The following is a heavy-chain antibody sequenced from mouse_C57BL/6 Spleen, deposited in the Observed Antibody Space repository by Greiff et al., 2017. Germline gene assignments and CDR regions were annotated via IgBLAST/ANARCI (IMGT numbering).Heavy chain of an antibody. V-gene: IGHV1-22*01. J-gene: IGHJ2*01. CDR2: INPNNGGT. Sequence: EVQLQQSGPELVKPGASVKMSCKASGYTFTDYNMHWVKQSHGKSLEWIGYINPNNGGTSYNQKFKGKATLTVNKSSSTAYMELRSLTSEDSAVYYCARANYDYDVFDYWGQGTTLTVSS. CDR3: ARANYDYDVFDY. D-gene: IGHD2-4*01. CDR1: GYTFTDYN.